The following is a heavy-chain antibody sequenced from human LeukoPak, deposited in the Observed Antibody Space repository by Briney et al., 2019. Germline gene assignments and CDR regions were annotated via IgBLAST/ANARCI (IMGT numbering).Heavy chain of an antibody. V-gene: IGHV3-7*01. J-gene: IGHJ5*02. CDR3: ARVLGKIAVAGTGGWFDP. CDR2: IKQDGSEK. D-gene: IGHD6-19*01. CDR1: GFTFSSNP. Sequence: GGSLRLSCAASGFTFSSNPMHWVRQAPGKGLEWVANIKQDGSEKYYVDSVKGRFTISRDNAKNSLYLQMNSLRAEDTAVYYCARVLGKIAVAGTGGWFDPWGQGTLVTVSS.